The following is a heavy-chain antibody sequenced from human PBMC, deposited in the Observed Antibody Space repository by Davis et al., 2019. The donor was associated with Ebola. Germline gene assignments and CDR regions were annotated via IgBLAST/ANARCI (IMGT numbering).Heavy chain of an antibody. Sequence: GESLKISCAASGFTFSSYGMHWVRQAPGKGLEWVSAISGSGGSTYYADSVKGRFTISRDNSKNTLYLQMNSLRAEDTAVYYCAKTGATWGLGAFDIWGQGTMVTVSS. D-gene: IGHD1-26*01. CDR3: AKTGATWGLGAFDI. V-gene: IGHV3-23*01. CDR2: ISGSGGST. J-gene: IGHJ3*02. CDR1: GFTFSSYG.